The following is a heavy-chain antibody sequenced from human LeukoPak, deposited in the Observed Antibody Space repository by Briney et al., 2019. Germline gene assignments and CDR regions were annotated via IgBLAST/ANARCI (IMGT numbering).Heavy chain of an antibody. CDR2: LRYDGANK. J-gene: IGHJ4*02. Sequence: PGGSLRLSCAASGFTFSSYAMHWVRQAPGKGLEWETFLRYDGANKYYADSVRGRFTISRDNSKNTVYLQMSSLRPEDTAVYYCAKDAKSCANGVCYPGMDFWGQGTLVTVSS. CDR1: GFTFSSYA. CDR3: AKDAKSCANGVCYPGMDF. D-gene: IGHD2-8*01. V-gene: IGHV3-30*02.